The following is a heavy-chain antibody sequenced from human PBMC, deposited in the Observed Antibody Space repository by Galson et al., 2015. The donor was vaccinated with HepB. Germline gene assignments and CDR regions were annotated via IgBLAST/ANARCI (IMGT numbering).Heavy chain of an antibody. CDR1: GFTFSGHW. V-gene: IGHV3-74*01. CDR2: INRDGSSS. CDR3: ARGRPGTFTVLGN. Sequence: SLRLSCAASGFTFSGHWMHWVRQAPGKGLIWVSRINRDGSSSSYADYVKGRFTISRDDAKNTLYLQLNSLRAEDTAIYYCARGRPGTFTVLGNWGQGTLVTVSS. D-gene: IGHD1-1*01. J-gene: IGHJ4*02.